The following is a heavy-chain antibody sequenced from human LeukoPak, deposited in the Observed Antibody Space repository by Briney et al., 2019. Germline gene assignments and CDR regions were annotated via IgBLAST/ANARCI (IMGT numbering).Heavy chain of an antibody. CDR3: AKDRTTMVRGAVDFDY. CDR1: GFTFSSYS. D-gene: IGHD3-10*01. V-gene: IGHV3-21*04. CDR2: ISSSSSYI. J-gene: IGHJ4*02. Sequence: GGSLRLSCAASGFTFSSYSMNWVRQAPGKGLEWVSSISSSSSYIYYADSVKGRFTISRDNAKNSLYLQMNSLRAEDTAVYYCAKDRTTMVRGAVDFDYWGQGTLVTVSS.